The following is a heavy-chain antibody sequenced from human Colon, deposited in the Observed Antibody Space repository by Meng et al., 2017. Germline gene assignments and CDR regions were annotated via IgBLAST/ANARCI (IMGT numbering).Heavy chain of an antibody. CDR3: AKQNYYDSSGYAVHDAFDI. J-gene: IGHJ3*02. Sequence: GESLKISCAASGFTFSSYAMSWVRQAPGKGLEWVSTISGSGGSTYYADSVKGRFTISRDNSMKTLYLQMNSLRAEDTAVYYCAKQNYYDSSGYAVHDAFDIWGQGTMVTVSS. D-gene: IGHD3-22*01. CDR1: GFTFSSYA. V-gene: IGHV3-23*01. CDR2: ISGSGGST.